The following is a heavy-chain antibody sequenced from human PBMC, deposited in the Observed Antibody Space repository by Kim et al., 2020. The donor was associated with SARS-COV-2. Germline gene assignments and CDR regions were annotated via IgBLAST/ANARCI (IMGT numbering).Heavy chain of an antibody. Sequence: GGSLRLSCAASGFTFSSYSMNWVRQAPGKGLEWVSSISSSSSYIYYADSVKGRFTISRDKAKNSLYLQMNSLRAEDTAVYYCARDRGPSNPRNIAVAGMIWFDPWGQGTLVTVSS. CDR3: ARDRGPSNPRNIAVAGMIWFDP. J-gene: IGHJ5*02. V-gene: IGHV3-21*01. CDR1: GFTFSSYS. D-gene: IGHD6-19*01. CDR2: ISSSSSYI.